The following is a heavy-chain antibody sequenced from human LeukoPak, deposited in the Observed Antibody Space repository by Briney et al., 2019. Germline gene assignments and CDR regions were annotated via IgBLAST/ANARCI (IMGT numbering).Heavy chain of an antibody. J-gene: IGHJ6*02. Sequence: GGSLRLSCAASGFTFSDYYMNWIRQAPGKGLEWVSYISSSGSTIYYADSVKGRFTISRDNAKNSLYLQMNSLRAEDTAVYYCARDAVDTAMVPQGYYYGMDVWGQGTTVTVSS. V-gene: IGHV3-11*01. CDR1: GFTFSDYY. D-gene: IGHD5-18*01. CDR3: ARDAVDTAMVPQGYYYGMDV. CDR2: ISSSGSTI.